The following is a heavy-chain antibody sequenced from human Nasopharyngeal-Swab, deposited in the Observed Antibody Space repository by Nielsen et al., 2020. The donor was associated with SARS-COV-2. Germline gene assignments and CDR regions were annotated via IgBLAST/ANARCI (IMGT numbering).Heavy chain of an antibody. V-gene: IGHV1-18*01. CDR3: ARDRGRYFDWLLYYFDY. D-gene: IGHD3-9*01. J-gene: IGHJ4*02. CDR2: ISAYNGNT. CDR1: GYTFSSYG. Sequence: ASVKVSCKASGYTFSSYGISWVRQAPGQGLEWMGWISAYNGNTNYEQKLQGRVTMTTDTSTSTAYMELRSLRSDDTAVYYCARDRGRYFDWLLYYFDYWGQGTLFTVSS.